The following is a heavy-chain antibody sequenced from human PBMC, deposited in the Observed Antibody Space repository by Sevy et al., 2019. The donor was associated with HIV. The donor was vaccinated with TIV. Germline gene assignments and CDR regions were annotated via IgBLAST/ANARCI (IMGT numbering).Heavy chain of an antibody. J-gene: IGHJ6*02. Sequence: GGSLRLSCVAAGFSFSRHVMHWARQAPGKGLEWVAVISNDGSDKEYAESVKGRFTVSRDNSKDTVYLQMNSLRLDDTAVYYCANSRGRYEGSSWLYYYYIMDVWGQGTTVTVSS. D-gene: IGHD6-13*01. V-gene: IGHV3-30*18. CDR2: ISNDGSDK. CDR1: GFSFSRHV. CDR3: ANSRGRYEGSSWLYYYYIMDV.